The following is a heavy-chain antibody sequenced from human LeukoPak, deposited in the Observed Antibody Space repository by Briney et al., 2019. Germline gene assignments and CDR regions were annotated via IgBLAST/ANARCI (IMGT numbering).Heavy chain of an antibody. CDR2: ISGSGGSP. D-gene: IGHD2-2*01. Sequence: GGTLRLSCEGSGFTFSSFGMSWVRQAPGKGLEWVSSISGSGGSPYYADSVKGRSTISRDNSKNTLYLQMNSLRAEDTAVYYCAKDGCSSTSCYYDWFDPWGQGTLVTVSS. J-gene: IGHJ5*02. CDR3: AKDGCSSTSCYYDWFDP. V-gene: IGHV3-23*01. CDR1: GFTFSSFG.